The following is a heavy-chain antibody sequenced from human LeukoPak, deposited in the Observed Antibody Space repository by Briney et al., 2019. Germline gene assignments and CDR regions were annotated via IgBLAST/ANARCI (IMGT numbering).Heavy chain of an antibody. CDR3: TRRVDATRWYDP. Sequence: PGGSLRLSCAASGFSFSTYWMHWVRQAPGEGLVWVSRINGDGSTTNYADSVKGRFTISRDNAKNTLYLQMNSLRAEDTAVYYCTRRVDATRWYDPWGQGTLATVSS. J-gene: IGHJ5*02. CDR1: GFSFSTYW. CDR2: INGDGSTT. D-gene: IGHD2-15*01. V-gene: IGHV3-74*01.